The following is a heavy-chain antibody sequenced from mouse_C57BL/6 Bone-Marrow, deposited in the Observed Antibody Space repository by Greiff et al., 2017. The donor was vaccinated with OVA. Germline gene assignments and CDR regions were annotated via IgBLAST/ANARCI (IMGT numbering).Heavy chain of an antibody. V-gene: IGHV5-12*01. D-gene: IGHD1-1*01. CDR3: ARHYGSSYWYFDV. Sequence: DVQLQESGGGLVQPGGSLKLSCAASGFTFSDYYMYWVRQTPEKRLEWVAYISNGGGSTYYPDNVKGRFTISRDNAKNTLYLQMSRLKSEDTAMYYCARHYGSSYWYFDVWGTGTTVTVSS. J-gene: IGHJ1*03. CDR1: GFTFSDYY. CDR2: ISNGGGST.